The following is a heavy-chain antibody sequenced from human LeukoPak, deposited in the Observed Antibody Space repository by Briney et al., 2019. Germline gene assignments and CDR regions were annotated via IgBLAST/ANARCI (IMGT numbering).Heavy chain of an antibody. CDR2: IYYSGST. CDR1: GGSISSYY. CDR3: ARASSSIRPNFDY. V-gene: IGHV4-59*01. D-gene: IGHD4-17*01. J-gene: IGHJ4*02. Sequence: SETLSLTCTVSGGSISSYYWSWIRQPPGKGLEWIGYIYYSGSTNYNPSLKSRVTISVDTSKNQFSLKLSSVTAADTAVYYCARASSSIRPNFDYWGQGTLVTVSP.